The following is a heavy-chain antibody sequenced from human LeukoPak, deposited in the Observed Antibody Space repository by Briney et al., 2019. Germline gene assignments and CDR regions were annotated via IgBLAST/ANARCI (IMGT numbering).Heavy chain of an antibody. V-gene: IGHV2-70*04. CDR2: IDWDDDK. CDR1: GFSLSTSGMR. CDR3: AHTLGVAKGWFDP. D-gene: IGHD3-3*01. J-gene: IGHJ5*02. Sequence: SGPTLVNPTQTLTLTCTFSGFSLSTSGMRVSWIRQPPGKALEWLARIDWDDDKFYSTSLKTRLTISKDPSKNQVVLTMTNMDPVDTGTYYCAHTLGVAKGWFDPWGQGTLVTVSS.